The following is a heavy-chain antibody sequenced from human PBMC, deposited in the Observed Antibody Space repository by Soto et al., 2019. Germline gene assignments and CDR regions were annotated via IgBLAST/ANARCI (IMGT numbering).Heavy chain of an antibody. V-gene: IGHV1-2*02. CDR1: GDSFNDYY. D-gene: IGHD5-12*01. J-gene: IGHJ6*03. CDR3: ARESGGATATLDYYYFYMDV. Sequence: GASVKVSCKTSGDSFNDYYIHWERRAPGQGLEWMGWINPNGGATKYAQKFQGRVTVTRDTSIRTVYMELSSLRSDDTALYYCARESGGATATLDYYYFYMDVWGKGTTVTVSS. CDR2: INPNGGAT.